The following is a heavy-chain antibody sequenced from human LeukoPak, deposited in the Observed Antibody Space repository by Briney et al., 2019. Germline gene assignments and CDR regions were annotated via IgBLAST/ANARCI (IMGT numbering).Heavy chain of an antibody. J-gene: IGHJ6*02. CDR1: GYTFTGYY. CDR2: INPNSGGT. CDR3: ARGVLRYFDWLMNPYYYYGMDV. V-gene: IGHV1-2*02. Sequence: ASVKVSCKASGYTFTGYYMHWVRQAPGQGLEWMGWINPNSGGTNYAQKFQGRVTMTRDTSISTAYMELSRLRSDDTAVYYCARGVLRYFDWLMNPYYYYGMDVWGQGTTVTVSS. D-gene: IGHD3-9*01.